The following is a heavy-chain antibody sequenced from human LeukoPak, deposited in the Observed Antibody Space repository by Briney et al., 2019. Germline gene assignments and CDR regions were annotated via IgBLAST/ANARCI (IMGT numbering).Heavy chain of an antibody. J-gene: IGHJ5*02. CDR2: IYYSGST. D-gene: IGHD5-18*01. V-gene: IGHV4-59*12. CDR3: ARGKQLWLIGWFDP. Sequence: SETLSLTCTVSGGSISSYYWSWIRQPPGKGLEWIGYIYYSGSTNYNPSLKSRVTISVDTSKNQFSLKLSSVTAADTAVYYCARGKQLWLIGWFDPWGQGTLVTVSS. CDR1: GGSISSYY.